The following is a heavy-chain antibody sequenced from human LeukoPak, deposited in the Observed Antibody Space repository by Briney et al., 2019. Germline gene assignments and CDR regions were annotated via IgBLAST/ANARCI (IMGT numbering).Heavy chain of an antibody. CDR2: ISSSGTTI. V-gene: IGHV3-48*03. CDR3: ATPWDYGAH. Sequence: GGSLRLSCAASGFTFSNYEMNWVRQAPGKGLEWVSYISSSGTTIYYADSVKGRFTISRDNSKNSLYLQMNSLRAEDTAVYYCATPWDYGAHWGQGTLVTVSS. J-gene: IGHJ4*02. D-gene: IGHD4-17*01. CDR1: GFTFSNYE.